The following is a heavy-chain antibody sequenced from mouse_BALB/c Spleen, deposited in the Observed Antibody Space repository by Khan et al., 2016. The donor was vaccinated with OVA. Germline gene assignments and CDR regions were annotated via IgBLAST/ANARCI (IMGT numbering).Heavy chain of an antibody. CDR1: GYSITSDYA. CDR3: ARVYGGDFDY. D-gene: IGHD1-1*01. J-gene: IGHJ2*01. CDR2: ISYSGNT. V-gene: IGHV3-2*02. Sequence: EVQLQESGPGLVKPSQSLSLTCTVTGYSITSDYAWNWIRQFPGNKLEWMGYISYSGNTKYNPSLKSRFSITRDTSKNQFFLQLNSVTIEDTATYYCARVYGGDFDYWGQDTTLTVSS.